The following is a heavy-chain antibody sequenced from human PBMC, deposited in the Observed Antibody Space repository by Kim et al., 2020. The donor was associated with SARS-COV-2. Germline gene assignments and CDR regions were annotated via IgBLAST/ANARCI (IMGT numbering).Heavy chain of an antibody. J-gene: IGHJ1*01. CDR2: ISSDGSST. CDR1: GFTFNNYW. Sequence: GGSLRLSCTASGFTFNNYWMHWVRQVPGKGPVWVSRISSDGSSTSYADSVEGRFTISRDNAEKTLYLQMNSLRADDTALYHCARGPKYDSRGTFQHWGQGTLVTVSS. V-gene: IGHV3-74*01. CDR3: ARGPKYDSRGTFQH. D-gene: IGHD3-22*01.